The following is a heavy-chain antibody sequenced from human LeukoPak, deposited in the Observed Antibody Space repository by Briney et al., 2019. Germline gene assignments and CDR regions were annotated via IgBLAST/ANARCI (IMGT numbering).Heavy chain of an antibody. CDR3: ARSQPAAGRPPAY. V-gene: IGHV4-31*03. CDR1: GGSFSSGGYY. Sequence: SQTLSLTCTVSGGSFSSGGYYWSWIRQHPGKGLEWIGYIYYSGSTYYNPSLKSRVTISVDTSKNQFSLKLSSVTAADTAVYYCARSQPAAGRPPAYWGQGTLVTVSS. CDR2: IYYSGST. D-gene: IGHD6-13*01. J-gene: IGHJ4*02.